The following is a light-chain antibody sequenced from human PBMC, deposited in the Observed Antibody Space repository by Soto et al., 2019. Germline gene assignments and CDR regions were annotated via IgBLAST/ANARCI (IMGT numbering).Light chain of an antibody. V-gene: IGKV3-11*01. CDR2: EPS. CDR1: QRVDSY. J-gene: IGKJ1*01. CDR3: QQPSIWPRT. Sequence: DMVLTQSQATMSLSTGDRAILSCSASQRVDSYLPWYQQIPGQAPRLLSYEPSKSDTGIPARCSVSGSGTDFTLTISILEHEDFAVYYSQQPSIWPRTFCQGTKVEIK.